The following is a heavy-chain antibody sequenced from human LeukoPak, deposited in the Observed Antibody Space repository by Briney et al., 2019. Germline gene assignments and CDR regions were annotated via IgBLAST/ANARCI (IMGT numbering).Heavy chain of an antibody. Sequence: GGSLRLSCAASGFTFSSYAMHWVRQAPGKGLEWVAVISYDGSNKYYADSVKGRFTISRDNAKNSLYLQMNSLRAEDTAVYYCARDLYSSSSPYYYYYGMDVWGQGTTVTVSS. V-gene: IGHV3-30-3*01. CDR3: ARDLYSSSSPYYYYYGMDV. CDR2: ISYDGSNK. J-gene: IGHJ6*02. D-gene: IGHD6-6*01. CDR1: GFTFSSYA.